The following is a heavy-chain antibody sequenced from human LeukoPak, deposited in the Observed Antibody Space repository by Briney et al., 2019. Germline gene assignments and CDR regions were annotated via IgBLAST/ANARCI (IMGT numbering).Heavy chain of an antibody. Sequence: GGSLRLSCAASGFTFSSYGMHWVRQAPGKGLEWVAVIPYDGSNKYYADSVKGRFTISRDNSKNTLYLQMNSPRAEDTAVYYCAKDVLSSSPYYFDYWGQGTLVTVSS. D-gene: IGHD6-13*01. V-gene: IGHV3-30*18. CDR2: IPYDGSNK. J-gene: IGHJ4*02. CDR1: GFTFSSYG. CDR3: AKDVLSSSPYYFDY.